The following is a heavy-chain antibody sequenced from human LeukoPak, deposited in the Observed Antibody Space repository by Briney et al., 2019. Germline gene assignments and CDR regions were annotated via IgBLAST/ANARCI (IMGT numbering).Heavy chain of an antibody. Sequence: SETLSLICTVSGVSINSHYLNWIRQPPGKGLEWIGFIYGSGSTNYNPSLMSRVTMSVDTSKSQFSLKLSSVTAADTAVYYCVVSPNQDFFDYWGQGTLVTVSS. J-gene: IGHJ4*02. CDR2: IYGSGST. CDR1: GVSINSHY. CDR3: VVSPNQDFFDY. V-gene: IGHV4-4*09.